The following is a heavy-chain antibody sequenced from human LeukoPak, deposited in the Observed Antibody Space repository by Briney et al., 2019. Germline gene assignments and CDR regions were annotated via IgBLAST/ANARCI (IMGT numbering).Heavy chain of an antibody. CDR3: ASLSCSGGTCYSEPIDN. D-gene: IGHD2-15*01. V-gene: IGHV3-21*01. J-gene: IGHJ4*02. CDR1: GLTFSTYS. Sequence: GGSLRLSCAASGLTFSTYSMNWVRQAPGKGLEWVSSISRSSTYIYYADSVKGRFTISRDNAKNSLYLQMNSLRAEDTAVYYCASLSCSGGTCYSEPIDNWGQGTLVTVSS. CDR2: ISRSSTYI.